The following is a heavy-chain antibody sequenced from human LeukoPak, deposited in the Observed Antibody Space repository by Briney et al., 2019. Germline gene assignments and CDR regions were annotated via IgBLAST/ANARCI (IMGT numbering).Heavy chain of an antibody. Sequence: ASVTVSCKASGYTFTSYDINWMRQATGQGLEWMGWMNPNSGNTGYAQKFQGRVTMTRNTSISTAYMELSSLRSEDTAVYYCARAERDYYGSGSPYLGMDVWSQGTTVTVSS. V-gene: IGHV1-8*01. CDR2: MNPNSGNT. CDR3: ARAERDYYGSGSPYLGMDV. D-gene: IGHD3-10*01. J-gene: IGHJ6*02. CDR1: GYTFTSYD.